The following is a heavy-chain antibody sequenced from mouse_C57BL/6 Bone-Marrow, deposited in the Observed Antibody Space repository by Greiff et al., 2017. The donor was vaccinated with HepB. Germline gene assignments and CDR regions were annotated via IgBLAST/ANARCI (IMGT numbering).Heavy chain of an antibody. CDR2: IDPSDSYT. CDR3: ARFPYDYDVGWFAY. D-gene: IGHD2-4*01. CDR1: GYTFTSYW. Sequence: VQLQQPGAELVKPGASVKLSCKASGYTFTSYWMQWVKQRPGQGLEWIGEIDPSDSYTNYNQKFKGKATLTVDTSSSTAYMQLSSLTSEDSAVYYCARFPYDYDVGWFAYWGQGTLVTVSA. V-gene: IGHV1-50*01. J-gene: IGHJ3*01.